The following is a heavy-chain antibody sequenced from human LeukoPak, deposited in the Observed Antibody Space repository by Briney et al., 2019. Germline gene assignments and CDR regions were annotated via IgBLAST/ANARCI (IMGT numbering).Heavy chain of an antibody. CDR2: ISSSSSYI. V-gene: IGHV3-21*01. D-gene: IGHD6-13*01. J-gene: IGHJ4*02. CDR1: GFTFSSYS. Sequence: GGSLRLSCAASGFTFSSYSMNWVRQAPGKGLEWVSSISSSSSYIYYADSVRGRFTISRDNAKNSLYLQMNSLRAEDTAVYFCTSERVTAGGGRYYFDHWGQGTLVTVSS. CDR3: TSERVTAGGGRYYFDH.